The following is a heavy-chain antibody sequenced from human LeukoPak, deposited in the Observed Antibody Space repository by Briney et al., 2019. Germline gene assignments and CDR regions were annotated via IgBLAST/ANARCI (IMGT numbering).Heavy chain of an antibody. J-gene: IGHJ4*02. Sequence: GVLRLSCVGSGFTFRSHAMSWVRQAPEKGLEFVSGIYENGGTTYYADSVKGRFSISRDNSKNTLYLQMNSLRAEDTAVYYCARGARSYTYYFDYWGQGTLVTVSS. CDR2: IYENGGTT. V-gene: IGHV3-23*01. CDR1: GFTFRSHA. CDR3: ARGARSYTYYFDY. D-gene: IGHD1-26*01.